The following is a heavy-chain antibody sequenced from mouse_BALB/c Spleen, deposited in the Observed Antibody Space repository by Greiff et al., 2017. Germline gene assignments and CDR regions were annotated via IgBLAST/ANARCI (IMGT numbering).Heavy chain of an antibody. Sequence: VQLQESGPGLVAPSQSLSITCTVSGFSLTSYGVHWVRQPPGKGLEWLGVIWAGGSTNYNSALMSRLSISKDNSKSQVFLKMNSLQTDDTAMYYCARDRGGYGRGYFDYWGQGTTLTVSS. V-gene: IGHV2-9*02. CDR1: GFSLTSYG. CDR2: IWAGGST. J-gene: IGHJ2*01. CDR3: ARDRGGYGRGYFDY. D-gene: IGHD2-14*01.